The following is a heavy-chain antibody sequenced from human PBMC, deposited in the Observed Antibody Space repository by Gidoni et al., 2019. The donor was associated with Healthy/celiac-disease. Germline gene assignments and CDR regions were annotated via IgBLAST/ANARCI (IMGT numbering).Heavy chain of an antibody. CDR3: ARCRGGDCHNWFDP. J-gene: IGHJ5*02. Sequence: QVQLQDSVPGLVKPWGTLSLTCAVSGGSISSSNWWSWVRQPPGKGLEWVGEIYLIGSTNYNPSLKSRVTISVDKSKNQFSLKLSSVTAADTAVYYCARCRGGDCHNWFDPWGQGTLVTVSS. V-gene: IGHV4-4*02. CDR2: IYLIGST. CDR1: GGSISSSNW. D-gene: IGHD2-21*02.